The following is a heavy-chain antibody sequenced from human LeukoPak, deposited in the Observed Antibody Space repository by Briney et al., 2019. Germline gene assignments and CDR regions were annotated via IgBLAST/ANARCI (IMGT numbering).Heavy chain of an antibody. J-gene: IGHJ5*02. D-gene: IGHD6-6*01. Sequence: GASVRVSCTVSGYTLTELSMHWVRQAPGKGLEWMGCFDPEDGETIYAQKFQGRVTMTEDESTSTAYMELSSLRSEDTAVYYCARKVSYSTSNWFDPWGQGTLVTVSS. CDR3: ARKVSYSTSNWFDP. CDR2: FDPEDGET. CDR1: GYTLTELS. V-gene: IGHV1-24*01.